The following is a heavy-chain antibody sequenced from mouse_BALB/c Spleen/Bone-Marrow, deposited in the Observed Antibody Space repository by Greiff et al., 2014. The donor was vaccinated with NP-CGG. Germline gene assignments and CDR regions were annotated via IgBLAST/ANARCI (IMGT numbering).Heavy chain of an antibody. D-gene: IGHD2-1*01. V-gene: IGHV1-18*01. J-gene: IGHJ3*01. CDR3: ASDGNGFAY. Sequence: EVKLVESGPELVKPGTSMKISCKASGYSFTGYTMNWVKQSHGKNLEWIGLINPYNGGTSYNQKFKGKATLTVVKSSSTAYMELLRLTCRDSAVDYGASDGNGFAYWGQGTLVTVSA. CDR2: INPYNGGT. CDR1: GYSFTGYT.